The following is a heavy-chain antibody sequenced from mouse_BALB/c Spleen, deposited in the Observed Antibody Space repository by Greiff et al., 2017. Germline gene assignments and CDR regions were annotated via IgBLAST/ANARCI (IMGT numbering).Heavy chain of an antibody. D-gene: IGHD2-1*01. CDR3: AREGKGHYYAMDY. CDR2: INPSSGYT. Sequence: QVQLQQSGAELARPGASVKMSCKASGYTFTSYTMHWVKQRPGQGLEWIGYINPSSGYTNYNQKFKDKATLTADKSSSTAYMQLSSLTSEDSAVYYCAREGKGHYYAMDYWGQGTSVTVSS. V-gene: IGHV1-4*01. J-gene: IGHJ4*01. CDR1: GYTFTSYT.